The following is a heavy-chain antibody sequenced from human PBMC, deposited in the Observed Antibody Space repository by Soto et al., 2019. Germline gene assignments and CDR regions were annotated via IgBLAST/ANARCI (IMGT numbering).Heavy chain of an antibody. CDR1: GYSIINGYQ. J-gene: IGHJ4*02. V-gene: IGHV4-38-2*02. Sequence: SETLSLTCGVSGYSIINGYQWGWIRQPPGKGLEWVGSIYYGGGGHYNPSLESRVTISMDASANQFSLNLRSVTAADTAVYYCARDRNWGSPDFDYWGQGTPVTVSS. CDR2: IYYGGGG. D-gene: IGHD7-27*01. CDR3: ARDRNWGSPDFDY.